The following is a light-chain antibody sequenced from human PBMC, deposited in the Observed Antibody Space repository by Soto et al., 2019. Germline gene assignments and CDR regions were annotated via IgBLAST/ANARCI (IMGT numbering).Light chain of an antibody. CDR2: GAS. CDR3: QQYNNWPPPFP. Sequence: EIVMTQSPATLSVSPGERATLFCRASQSVSSNLAWYQQKPGQAPRLLIYGASTRATGIPARFSGSGSGTEFTLTISSLQSEDFAVYYCQQYNNWPPPFPFGPGTKVDIK. V-gene: IGKV3-15*01. CDR1: QSVSSN. J-gene: IGKJ3*01.